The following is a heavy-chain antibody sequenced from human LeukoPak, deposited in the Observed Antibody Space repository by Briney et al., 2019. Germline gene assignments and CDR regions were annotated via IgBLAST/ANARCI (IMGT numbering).Heavy chain of an antibody. CDR1: GFTFSSYS. V-gene: IGHV3-21*04. CDR2: ISDSSSYI. CDR3: AKLEAMVSPRFDY. D-gene: IGHD5-18*01. Sequence: SGGSLRLSCAASGFTFSSYSMNWVRQAPGKGLEWVSSISDSSSYIYYADSVKGRFTISRDNAKNSLYLQMNSLRAEDTAVYYCAKLEAMVSPRFDYWGQGTLVTVSS. J-gene: IGHJ4*02.